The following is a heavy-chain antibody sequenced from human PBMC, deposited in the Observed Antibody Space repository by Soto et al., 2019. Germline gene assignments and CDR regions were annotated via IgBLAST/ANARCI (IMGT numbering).Heavy chain of an antibody. V-gene: IGHV3-66*04. Sequence: PGGVPGPSWAAPGISGSNEYISVGRPAPGKGLEWVSVIYSGDSTYYADSVKGRFTISRDNSKNTLYLQMNSLRAEDTAVYYCATPSIYDSSGYPHFDYWGQGTLVTVSS. CDR3: ATPSIYDSSGYPHFDY. D-gene: IGHD3-22*01. CDR1: GISGSNEY. CDR2: IYSGDST. J-gene: IGHJ4*02.